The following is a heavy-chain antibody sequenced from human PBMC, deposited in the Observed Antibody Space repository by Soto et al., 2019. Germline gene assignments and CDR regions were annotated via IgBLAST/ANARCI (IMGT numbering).Heavy chain of an antibody. CDR1: GSSISSYY. V-gene: IGHV4-59*01. J-gene: IGHJ5*02. CDR2: IYYSGST. D-gene: IGHD3-10*01. CDR3: ASVLRGSDHQRITRWFPP. Sequence: SETLSLTCTASGSSISSYYRRWIRQPPGKGLEWSGWIYYSGSTNYNPSLKSRVTISVDTSKNQFSLKLSSVTAADTAVYYCASVLRGSDHQRITRWFPPRGKQTRGVVSS.